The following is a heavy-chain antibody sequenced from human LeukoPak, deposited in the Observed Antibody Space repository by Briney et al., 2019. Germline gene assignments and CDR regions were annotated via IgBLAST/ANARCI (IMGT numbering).Heavy chain of an antibody. V-gene: IGHV4-59*08. CDR1: GGSFSGYY. CDR3: ARRSAYRGGDCYGCYYYGMDV. D-gene: IGHD2-21*02. CDR2: IYYSGST. J-gene: IGHJ6*02. Sequence: KPSETLSLTCAVYGGSFSGYYWSWIRQPPGNGLEWIGYIYYSGSTNYNPSLKSRVTISVDTSKNQFSLKLSSVTAADTAVYYCARRSAYRGGDCYGCYYYGMDVWGQGTTVTVSS.